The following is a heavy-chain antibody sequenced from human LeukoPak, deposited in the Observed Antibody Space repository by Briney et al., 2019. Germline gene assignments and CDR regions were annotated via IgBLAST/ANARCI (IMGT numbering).Heavy chain of an antibody. CDR3: ASSRITMVRGGGGRIDY. D-gene: IGHD3-10*01. CDR2: IYTSGST. CDR1: GGSISSYY. Sequence: SETLSLTCTVSGGSISSYYWSWIRQPAGKGLEWIGHIYTSGSTNYNPSLKSRVTISVDKSKNQFSLELSSVTAADTGVYYCASSRITMVRGGGGRIDYWGRGTLVTVSS. J-gene: IGHJ4*02. V-gene: IGHV4-4*07.